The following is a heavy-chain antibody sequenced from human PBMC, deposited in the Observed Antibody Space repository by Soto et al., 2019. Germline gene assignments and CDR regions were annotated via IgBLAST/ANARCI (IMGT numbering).Heavy chain of an antibody. J-gene: IGHJ4*02. Sequence: QVQLQESGPGLVKPSGTLSLTCAVSGASIRNNNRWSWVRQPPGKGLEWIGEIFHSGSTNYNPSLKTRLTISVDKSKNQFSLKLSSVTAADTAVYYCARVYSGSYSDSWGRGTLVTVSS. V-gene: IGHV4-4*02. CDR1: GASIRNNNR. D-gene: IGHD1-26*01. CDR3: ARVYSGSYSDS. CDR2: IFHSGST.